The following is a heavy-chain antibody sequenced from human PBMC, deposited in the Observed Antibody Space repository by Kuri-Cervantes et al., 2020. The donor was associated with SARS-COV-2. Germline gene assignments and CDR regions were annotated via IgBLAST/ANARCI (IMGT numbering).Heavy chain of an antibody. Sequence: GGSLRLSCAASGFTFSSYAMNWVRQAPGKGLEWVSSISSISSFIYYADAVKGRFTISRDNAKNSLYLQMNSLRAEDTAVYYCARRSRAAGGFDIWGQGAMVTVSS. D-gene: IGHD6-13*01. CDR1: GFTFSSYA. CDR3: ARRSRAAGGFDI. V-gene: IGHV3-21*01. CDR2: ISSISSFI. J-gene: IGHJ3*02.